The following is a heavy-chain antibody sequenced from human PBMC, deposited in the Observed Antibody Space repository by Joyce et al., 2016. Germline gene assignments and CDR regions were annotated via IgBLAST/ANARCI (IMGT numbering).Heavy chain of an antibody. CDR1: GFTFSNYN. CDR3: ARDLGYFDY. V-gene: IGHV3-21*01. J-gene: IGHJ4*02. Sequence: EVHLVESGGGLVKPGGSLRLSCAASGFTFSNYNRNWVRQGPGKGLEWVSSINSCTTYKYYAASVQGRFTISRDNAKNSLYLQMNSLRAEDTAVYYSARDLGYFDYWGQRTLVTVSS. CDR2: INSCTTYK.